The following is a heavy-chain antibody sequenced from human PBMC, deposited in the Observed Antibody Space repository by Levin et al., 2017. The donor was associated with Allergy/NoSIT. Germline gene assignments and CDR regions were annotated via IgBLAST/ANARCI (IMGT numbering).Heavy chain of an antibody. V-gene: IGHV4-34*01. J-gene: IGHJ4*02. CDR3: AAYDTANGGFDF. CDR1: GGSFNDHF. CDR2: INHRGTT. Sequence: RASETLSLTCVVSGGSFNDHFWSWIRQPPGKGLEWVAEINHRGTTNYNPSLKSRVTISVDTSKKQFSLKLSSLTAADSALYFCAAYDTANGGFDFWGQGTPVSVSS. D-gene: IGHD5-12*01.